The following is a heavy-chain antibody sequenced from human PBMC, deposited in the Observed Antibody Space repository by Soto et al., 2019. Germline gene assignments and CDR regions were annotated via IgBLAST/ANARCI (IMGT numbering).Heavy chain of an antibody. CDR1: GYTFTSYG. V-gene: IGHV1-18*01. J-gene: IGHJ4*02. Sequence: ALVKVSCKASGYTFTSYGISWVRQAPGQGLEWMGWISAYNGNTNYAQKLQGRVTMTTDTSTSTAYMELRSLRSDDTAVYYCAREYGYYDSSDGFDDWGQGTLVTVSS. D-gene: IGHD3-22*01. CDR2: ISAYNGNT. CDR3: AREYGYYDSSDGFDD.